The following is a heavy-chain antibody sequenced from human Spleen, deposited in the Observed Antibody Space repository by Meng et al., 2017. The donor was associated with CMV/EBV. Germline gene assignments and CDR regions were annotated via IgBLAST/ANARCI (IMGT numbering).Heavy chain of an antibody. CDR2: ISSSGSYI. Sequence: SCAGSGFPFSTYSMNWVRQAPGKGLEWVSSISSSGSYIFHADSVKGRFTISRDNAKNSLYLQMNSLRAEDTALYYCARDRLAPYDYWGQGTLVTVSS. J-gene: IGHJ4*02. CDR3: ARDRLAPYDY. CDR1: GFPFSTYS. D-gene: IGHD6-25*01. V-gene: IGHV3-21*04.